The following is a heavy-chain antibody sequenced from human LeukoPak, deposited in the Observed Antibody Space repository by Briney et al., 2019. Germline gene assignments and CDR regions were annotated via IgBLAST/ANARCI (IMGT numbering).Heavy chain of an antibody. J-gene: IGHJ4*02. D-gene: IGHD5-24*01. CDR3: ARDITDAYMVFDY. CDR2: ITSSSSSYI. V-gene: IGHV3-21*01. CDR1: GFTFNSYS. Sequence: PGGSLRLSCAASGFTFNSYSMNWVRQAPGQGLEWVSSITSSSSSYIYYADSVKGRFTISRDNAKNSLYLQMNSLRAEDTALYYCARDITDAYMVFDYWGQGTLVTVSS.